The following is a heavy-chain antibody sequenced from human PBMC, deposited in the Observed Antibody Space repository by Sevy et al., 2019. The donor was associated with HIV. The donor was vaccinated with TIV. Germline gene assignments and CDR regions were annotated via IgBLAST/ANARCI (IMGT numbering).Heavy chain of an antibody. D-gene: IGHD3-10*01. Sequence: GGSLRLSCAASGFTFSSYAMSWVRQAPGKGLEWVSAISGSDNTYYADSVKGRFTISRDNPKNTLFLQMNSLRAEDTAVYYCAKDRSHIIMIRGVVIFDYWGQGTLVTVSS. J-gene: IGHJ4*02. CDR3: AKDRSHIIMIRGVVIFDY. CDR1: GFTFSSYA. CDR2: ISGSDNT. V-gene: IGHV3-23*01.